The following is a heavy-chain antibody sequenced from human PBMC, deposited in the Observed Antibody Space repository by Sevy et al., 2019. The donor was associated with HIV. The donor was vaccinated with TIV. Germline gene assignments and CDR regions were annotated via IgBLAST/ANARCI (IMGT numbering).Heavy chain of an antibody. CDR3: ARDAGGSSWYANYYFDY. Sequence: GGSLRLSCAASGFTVSSNYMSWVRQAPGKGLEWVANIKQAGSEKYYVDSVKGRFTISRDNAKNSLYLQMNSLRAEDTAVYYCARDAGGSSWYANYYFDYWGQGTLVTVSS. D-gene: IGHD6-13*01. CDR1: GFTVSSNY. J-gene: IGHJ4*02. V-gene: IGHV3-7*01. CDR2: IKQAGSEK.